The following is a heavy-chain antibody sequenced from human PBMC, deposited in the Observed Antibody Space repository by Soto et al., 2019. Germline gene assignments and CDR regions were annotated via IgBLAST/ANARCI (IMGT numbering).Heavy chain of an antibody. CDR1: GGSFSGYY. J-gene: IGHJ4*02. Sequence: QVQLQQWGAGLLKPSETLSLTCAVYGGSFSGYYWSWIRQPPGKGLEWIGEINHSGSTNYNPSLKSRVTISVDTSKNQFSLKLSSVTAADTAVYYCARATMPAYGDGDYWGQGTLVTVSS. CDR2: INHSGST. D-gene: IGHD2-2*01. CDR3: ARATMPAYGDGDY. V-gene: IGHV4-34*01.